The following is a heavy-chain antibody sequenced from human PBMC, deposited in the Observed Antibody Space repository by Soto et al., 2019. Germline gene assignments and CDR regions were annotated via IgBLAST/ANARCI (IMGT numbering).Heavy chain of an antibody. CDR1: GFTFSSYG. V-gene: IGHV3-30*18. Sequence: PGGSLRLSCAASGFTFSSYGMHWVRQAPGKGLEWVAVISYDGSNKYYADSVKGRFTISRDNSKNTLYLQMNSLRAEDTAVYYCAKAHRSSIAVAGTEGFDYWGQGTLVTAPQ. CDR2: ISYDGSNK. CDR3: AKAHRSSIAVAGTEGFDY. J-gene: IGHJ4*02. D-gene: IGHD6-19*01.